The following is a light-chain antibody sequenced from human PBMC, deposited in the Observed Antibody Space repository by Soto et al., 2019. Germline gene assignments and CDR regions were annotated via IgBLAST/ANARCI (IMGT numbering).Light chain of an antibody. CDR2: DVS. Sequence: QSALTQPASVSGSPGQSITISCTGSSSDVGDYNYVAWYQQHPDKAPKLMIFDVSSRPSGVSNRFSGSKSGNTASLTISGLQAEDEADYFCSSYSSSGTPYDFGTGTKLTVL. J-gene: IGLJ1*01. CDR3: SSYSSSGTPYD. V-gene: IGLV2-14*01. CDR1: SSDVGDYNY.